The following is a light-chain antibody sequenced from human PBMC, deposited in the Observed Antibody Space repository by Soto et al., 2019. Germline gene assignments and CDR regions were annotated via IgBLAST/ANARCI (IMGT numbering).Light chain of an antibody. CDR3: CSYSGSSALVV. J-gene: IGLJ2*01. V-gene: IGLV2-14*03. Sequence: QSALTQPASVSGSPGQSIAISCTGTSSDVGGYNFVSWYQQHPGKAPKLMIYDVNIRPSGVSNRFSGSKSGNTASLTISGLQAEDEADYYCCSYSGSSALVVFGGGTKVTVL. CDR1: SSDVGGYNF. CDR2: DVN.